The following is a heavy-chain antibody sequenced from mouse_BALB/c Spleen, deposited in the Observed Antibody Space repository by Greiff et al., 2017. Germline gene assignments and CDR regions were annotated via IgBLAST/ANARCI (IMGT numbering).Heavy chain of an antibody. V-gene: IGHV1-39*01. D-gene: IGHD2-14*01. CDR2: IDPYYGGT. Sequence: VQRVESGPELEKPGASVKISCKASGYSFTGYNMNWVKQSNGKSLEWIGNIDPYYGGTSYNQKFKGKATLTVDKSSSTAYMQLKSLTSEDSAVYYCARRGAYYRYLAYWGQGTLVTVSA. CDR3: ARRGAYYRYLAY. J-gene: IGHJ3*01. CDR1: GYSFTGYN.